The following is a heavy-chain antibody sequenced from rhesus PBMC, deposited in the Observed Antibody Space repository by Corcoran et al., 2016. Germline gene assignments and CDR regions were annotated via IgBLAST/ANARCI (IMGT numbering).Heavy chain of an antibody. D-gene: IGHD3-34*01. Sequence: QVQLQESGPGLVKTSETLSLTCAVSGGSVSSSKWWSWIRQAPAKGLEWIGYISGSGGTTHYNPSLKIRVTISIATSKNQFSLKLSSVTVADTAVYYCASVWDEYLDYWGQGVLVTVSS. CDR3: ASVWDEYLDY. J-gene: IGHJ4*01. V-gene: IGHV4-65*01. CDR2: ISGSGGTT. CDR1: GGSVSSSKW.